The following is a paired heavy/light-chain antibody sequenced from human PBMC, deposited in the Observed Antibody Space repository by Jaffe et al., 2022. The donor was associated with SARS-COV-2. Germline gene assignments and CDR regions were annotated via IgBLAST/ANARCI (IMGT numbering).Heavy chain of an antibody. D-gene: IGHD3-3*01. J-gene: IGHJ6*02. Sequence: EVQLVESGGGVVQPGGSLRLSCAASGFTFDDYAMHWVRQAPGKGLEWVSLISGDGGSTYYADSVKGRFTISRDNSKNSLYLQMNSLRTEDTALYYCAKDFWSGYPYYYYGMDVWGQGTTVTVSS. CDR2: ISGDGGST. CDR3: AKDFWSGYPYYYYGMDV. V-gene: IGHV3-43*02. CDR1: GFTFDDYA.
Light chain of an antibody. CDR2: RDS. Sequence: SYELTQPLSVSVALGQTARITCGGNNIGSKNVHWYQQKPGQAPVLVIYRDSNRPSGIPERFSGSNSGNTATLTISRAQAGDEADYYCQVWDSSTWVFGGGTKLTVL. V-gene: IGLV3-9*01. J-gene: IGLJ3*02. CDR1: NIGSKN. CDR3: QVWDSSTWV.